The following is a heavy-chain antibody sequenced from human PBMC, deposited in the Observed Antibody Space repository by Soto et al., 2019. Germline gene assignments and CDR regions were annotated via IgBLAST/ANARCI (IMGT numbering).Heavy chain of an antibody. D-gene: IGHD2-2*02. V-gene: IGHV3-33*01. J-gene: IGHJ5*02. Sequence: GGSLRLSCAASGFTFSSYGMHWVRQAPGKGLEWVAVIWYDGSNKYYADSVKGRFTISRDNSKNTLYLQMNSLRAEDTAVYYCARDSGEYQLLYPKFDPWGQGTLVTVSS. CDR3: ARDSGEYQLLYPKFDP. CDR2: IWYDGSNK. CDR1: GFTFSSYG.